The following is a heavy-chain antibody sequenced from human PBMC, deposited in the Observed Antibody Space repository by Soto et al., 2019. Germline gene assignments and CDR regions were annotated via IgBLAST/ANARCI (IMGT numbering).Heavy chain of an antibody. CDR1: GGSFSGYY. V-gene: IGHV4-34*01. Sequence: SETLSLTCAVYGGSFSGYYWSWIRQPPGKGLEWIGEINHSGSTNYNPSLKSRVTISVDTSKNQFSLKLSSVTAADTAVYYCARGCDILTGGTHRGAYYFDYRGQGTVVTVSS. CDR2: INHSGST. J-gene: IGHJ4*02. D-gene: IGHD3-9*01. CDR3: ARGCDILTGGTHRGAYYFDY.